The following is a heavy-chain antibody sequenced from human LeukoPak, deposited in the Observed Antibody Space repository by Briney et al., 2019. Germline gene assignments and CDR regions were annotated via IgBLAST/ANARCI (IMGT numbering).Heavy chain of an antibody. V-gene: IGHV4-30-2*01. J-gene: IGHJ4*02. D-gene: IGHD3-10*01. CDR3: ARVRWPGEVDY. Sequence: SQTLSLTCAVSGGSISSGGYSWSWIRQPPGKGLEWIGYIYHSGSTYYNPSLKSRVTISVDRSKNQFSLKLSSVTAADTAVYYCARVRWPGEVDYWGQGTLVTVSS. CDR1: GGSISSGGYS. CDR2: IYHSGST.